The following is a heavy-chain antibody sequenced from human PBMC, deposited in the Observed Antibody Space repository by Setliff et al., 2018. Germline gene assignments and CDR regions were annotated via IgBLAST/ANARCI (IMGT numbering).Heavy chain of an antibody. J-gene: IGHJ5*02. CDR1: GGYIARSYFY. V-gene: IGHV4-39*01. Sequence: LSLTCTVSGGYIARSYFYWGWIRQSPGKGLEWIGTMYYSGKTFYMPSLQSRVTISADTSTNQLSLKLSSVTAADTAVYYGSRGPSKVQFDTWGRGIPVTVSS. CDR3: SRGPSKVQFDT. CDR2: MYYSGKT. D-gene: IGHD4-4*01.